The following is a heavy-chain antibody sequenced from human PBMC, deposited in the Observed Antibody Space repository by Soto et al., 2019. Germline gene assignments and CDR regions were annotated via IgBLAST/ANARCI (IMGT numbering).Heavy chain of an antibody. D-gene: IGHD2-15*01. J-gene: IGHJ6*03. V-gene: IGHV4-34*01. CDR3: ARGYRILYYYYMEV. Sequence: PSETLSLTCAVYGGSFSGYYWSWIRQPPGKGLEWIGEINHSGSTNYNPSLKSRVTISVDTSKNQFSLKLSSVTAADTAVYYCARGYRILYYYYMEVWGKGTTVTVSS. CDR1: GGSFSGYY. CDR2: INHSGST.